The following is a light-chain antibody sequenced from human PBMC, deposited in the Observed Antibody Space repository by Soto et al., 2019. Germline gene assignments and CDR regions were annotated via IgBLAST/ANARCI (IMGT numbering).Light chain of an antibody. Sequence: QSVLTQPPSASGSLGQSVTISCTGTSSDVGAYNYVSWYQQHPGKAPKLMIYEVTRRPSGVPDRFSGSKSGNTASLTVSGLQAEDEADYYCSSYAGSSNVFGTGTKLTVL. V-gene: IGLV2-8*01. CDR3: SSYAGSSNV. CDR2: EVT. CDR1: SSDVGAYNY. J-gene: IGLJ1*01.